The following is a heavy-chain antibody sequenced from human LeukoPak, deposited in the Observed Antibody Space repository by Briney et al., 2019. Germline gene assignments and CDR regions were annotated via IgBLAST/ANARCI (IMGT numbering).Heavy chain of an antibody. V-gene: IGHV5-51*01. D-gene: IGHD3-22*01. CDR1: GYSFTSYW. Sequence: GESLKISCKGSGYSFTSYWIGWVRQMPGKGLEWMGIIYPGDSDTRYSPSFQGQVTISADKSISTAYLQWSSLKASDTAMYYCARPNITSYYDSRGYDAFDVWGQGTMVIVSS. CDR2: IYPGDSDT. J-gene: IGHJ3*01. CDR3: ARPNITSYYDSRGYDAFDV.